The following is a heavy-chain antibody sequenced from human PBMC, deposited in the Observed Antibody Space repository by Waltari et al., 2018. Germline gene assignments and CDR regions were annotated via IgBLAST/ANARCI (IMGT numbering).Heavy chain of an antibody. V-gene: IGHV4-39*07. CDR3: ARGLVQGAITPFVY. Sequence: QLQLQESGPGLVKPSETLSLTCTVSGGSISSSSYYWGWIRQPPGKGLEWIGSIYYSGSTYYNPSLKSRVTISVHTSMNQFSLTLSSVTAADTAVYYCARGLVQGAITPFVYWGQGTLVPVSS. CDR1: GGSISSSSYY. J-gene: IGHJ4*02. CDR2: IYYSGST. D-gene: IGHD3-10*01.